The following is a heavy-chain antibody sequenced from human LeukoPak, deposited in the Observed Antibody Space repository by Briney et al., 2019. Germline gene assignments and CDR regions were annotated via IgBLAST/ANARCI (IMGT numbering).Heavy chain of an antibody. CDR2: INPNSGGT. V-gene: IGHV1-2*02. D-gene: IGHD6-13*01. CDR3: ARWPRGAAASYFDY. J-gene: IGHJ4*02. CDR1: GYTFTGYY. Sequence: ASVKVSCKASGYTFTGYYMHWVRQAPGQGLEWMGWINPNSGGTNYAQKFQGRVTMTRDTSISTAYMELSRLRSDDTAVYYCARWPRGAAASYFDYWGQGTLVTVSS.